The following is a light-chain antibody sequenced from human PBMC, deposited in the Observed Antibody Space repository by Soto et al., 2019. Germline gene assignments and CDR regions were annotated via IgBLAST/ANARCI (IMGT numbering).Light chain of an antibody. CDR2: GAS. J-gene: IGKJ1*01. Sequence: AIRMTQSPSSFSASTGDRVTITCRASQDISSYLAWYQQIPGKAPKLLISGASTLQSDVPSRFSGSGSGTGFTLTISGLQSEDFATYYCQHYYSSPPTFGQGTKVDIK. V-gene: IGKV1-8*01. CDR1: QDISSY. CDR3: QHYYSSPPT.